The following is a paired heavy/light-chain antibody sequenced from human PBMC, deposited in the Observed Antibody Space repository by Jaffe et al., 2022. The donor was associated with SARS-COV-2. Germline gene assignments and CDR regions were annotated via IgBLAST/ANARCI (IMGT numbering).Heavy chain of an antibody. CDR3: ARRYCINTRCPKPNIFYHGLDV. V-gene: IGHV3-30*19. CDR1: GFTFGSHG. Sequence: QVHLVESGGGVVQPGGSLRLSCGASGFTFGSHGMHWVRQAPGKGLEWVALINYDGSKKYYGDSVKGRFTISRDNSQNTLYLQMNSLRADDTAVYYCARRYCINTRCPKPNIFYHGLDVWGQGTTVTVSS. CDR2: INYDGSKK. J-gene: IGHJ6*02. D-gene: IGHD2-2*01.
Light chain of an antibody. CDR3: MQALQTLT. J-gene: IGKJ5*01. Sequence: DIVMTQSPLSLPVTPGEPASISCRSSQSLRHSNGYNYLDWYLQKPGQSPQLLIYLGSNRASGVPDRFSGSGSGTDFTLTINRVEAEDVGVYYCMQALQTLTFGQGTRLEIK. CDR1: QSLRHSNGYNY. V-gene: IGKV2-28*01. CDR2: LGS.